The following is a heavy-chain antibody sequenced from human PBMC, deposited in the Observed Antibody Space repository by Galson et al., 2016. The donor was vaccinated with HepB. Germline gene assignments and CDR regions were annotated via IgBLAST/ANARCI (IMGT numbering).Heavy chain of an antibody. D-gene: IGHD1/OR15-1a*01. CDR1: GNFFTTYG. Sequence: SVKVSCKAGGNFFTTYGITWVRQAPGLGLEWMGWISAYGGDTRCTEVPGQSHHDQRHITSTASMELRSLTFDDTAVYYCAAHVGNKSWGRKALDYWGQGTLVTVSS. J-gene: IGHJ4*02. CDR2: ISAYGGDT. V-gene: IGHV1-18*01. CDR3: AAHVGNKSWGRKALDY.